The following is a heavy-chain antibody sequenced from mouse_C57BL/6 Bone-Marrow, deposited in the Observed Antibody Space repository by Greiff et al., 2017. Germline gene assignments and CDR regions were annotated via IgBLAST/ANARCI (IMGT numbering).Heavy chain of an antibody. V-gene: IGHV1-19*01. J-gene: IGHJ1*03. CDR3: ATLRGYFDV. CDR1: GYTFTDYY. Sequence: EVQLQQSGPVLVKPGASVKMSCKASGYTFTDYYMNWVKQSHGKSLEWIGVINPYNGGTSYNQKFKGKATLTVAKSSSTAYMELNSLTSEDSAVYYCATLRGYFDVWGTGTTVTVSS. CDR2: INPYNGGT.